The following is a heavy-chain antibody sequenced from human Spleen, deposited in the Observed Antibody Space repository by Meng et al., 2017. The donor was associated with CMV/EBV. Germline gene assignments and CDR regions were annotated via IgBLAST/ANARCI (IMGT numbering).Heavy chain of an antibody. J-gene: IGHJ4*02. CDR3: ARLWDSSSWFLGDY. Sequence: SGYTFTAYYIHWVRQAPGQGPEWMGWINPNSGGTDYAQKFQGRVTMTRDRSISTAYMELSSLRSDDTAVYYCARLWDSSSWFLGDYWGQGTLVTVSS. CDR1: GYTFTAYY. V-gene: IGHV1-2*02. D-gene: IGHD6-13*01. CDR2: INPNSGGT.